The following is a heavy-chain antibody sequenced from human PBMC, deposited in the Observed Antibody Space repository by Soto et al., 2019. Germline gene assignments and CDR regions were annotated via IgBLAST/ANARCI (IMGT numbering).Heavy chain of an antibody. CDR1: GFTFSSYA. D-gene: IGHD4-17*01. CDR2: ISGSGGST. V-gene: IGHV3-23*01. J-gene: IGHJ4*02. Sequence: EVQLLESGGGLVQPGGSLRLSCAASGFTFSSYAMSWVRQAPGKGLEWVSAISGSGGSTYYADSVKGRFTISRDNSKNTLYLQMNSLRAEDTAVYYCAKDFGRIDYATRYYFDSWGQGTLVTVSS. CDR3: AKDFGRIDYATRYYFDS.